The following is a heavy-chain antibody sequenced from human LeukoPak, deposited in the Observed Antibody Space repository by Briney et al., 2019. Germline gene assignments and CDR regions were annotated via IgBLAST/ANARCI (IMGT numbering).Heavy chain of an antibody. D-gene: IGHD3-22*01. V-gene: IGHV3-23*01. CDR1: GVTLSNYA. J-gene: IGHJ4*02. CDR3: PVYYYDSSGYYGLDY. CDR2: ISGSGGST. Sequence: GGSLRLSCVASGVTLSNYAMSWARQAPGKGLEWVSAISGSGGSTYYADSVKGRFTISRDNSKNTLYLQMNSLRAEDTAVYYCPVYYYDSSGYYGLDYWGQGTLVTVSS.